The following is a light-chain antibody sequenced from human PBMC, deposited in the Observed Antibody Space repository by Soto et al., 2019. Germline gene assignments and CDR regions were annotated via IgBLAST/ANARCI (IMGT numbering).Light chain of an antibody. J-gene: IGKJ1*01. Sequence: DIQMTQKPNSLSASVGDRVPITFRASQSISSYLNWYQQKPGKAPKLLIYAASSLQSGVPSRFSGSGSGTDFTLTIICLQPEDFATYYCQQGYSTPTFGQGTNLDIK. CDR2: AAS. CDR1: QSISSY. V-gene: IGKV1-39*01. CDR3: QQGYSTPT.